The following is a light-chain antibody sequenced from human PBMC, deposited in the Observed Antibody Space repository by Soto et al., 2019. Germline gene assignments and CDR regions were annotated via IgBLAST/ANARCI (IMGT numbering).Light chain of an antibody. CDR3: QVWDIMTDNYV. J-gene: IGLJ1*01. V-gene: IGLV3-21*04. CDR2: YDS. Sequence: SYELTQPPSVSVAPEKTATITCGGNNIGNKRVHWYRQKPGQAPVLVISYDSDRPSGIPERFSGSNSGNTATLTIIRVEDGDEADYYCQVWDIMTDNYVFGPGTKVTVL. CDR1: NIGNKR.